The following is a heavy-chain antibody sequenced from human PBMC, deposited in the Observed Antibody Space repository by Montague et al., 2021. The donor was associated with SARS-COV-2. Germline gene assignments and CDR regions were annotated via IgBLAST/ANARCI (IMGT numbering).Heavy chain of an antibody. D-gene: IGHD3-10*01. CDR2: IHHGGST. V-gene: IGHV4-34*01. Sequence: SETLSLTCAVHGGSFSTYSWKWIRQHPGKGLEWIGEIHHGGSTNYNPSLKSRVTISADTSKNQFSLKLTSVAAADTAVYYCARLGDGVVPSPILGVGPYYTYCYMDVWGKGTTVTVSS. CDR1: GGSFSTYS. J-gene: IGHJ6*03. CDR3: ARLGDGVVPSPILGVGPYYTYCYMDV.